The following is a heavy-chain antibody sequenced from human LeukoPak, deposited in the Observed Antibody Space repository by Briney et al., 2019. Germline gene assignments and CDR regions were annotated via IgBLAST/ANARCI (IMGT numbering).Heavy chain of an antibody. D-gene: IGHD7-27*01. CDR3: ARRPGWGFYYFDY. CDR1: GYTFTGYA. CDR2: INTGNGNT. V-gene: IGHV1-3*04. Sequence: ASVKVSCKASGYTFTGYAIHWVRQAPGQRLESMGWINTGNGNTKYLQEFQDRITITRDTSASTAYMELSSLGSEDTAVYYCARRPGWGFYYFDYWGQGTLVTVSS. J-gene: IGHJ4*02.